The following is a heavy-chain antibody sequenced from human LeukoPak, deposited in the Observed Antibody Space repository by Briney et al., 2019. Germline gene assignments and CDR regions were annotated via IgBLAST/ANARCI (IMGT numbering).Heavy chain of an antibody. Sequence: GRSLTLSCAASGFTFDDYAMHWVRPAPGKGLEWVSGISWNSGSKGYADSVKGRFHISRDNDKNSLYLQMNSLRAEDTALYYCAKVGTMSTFGGGGDYWGRETLVSVSS. V-gene: IGHV3-9*01. CDR2: ISWNSGSK. D-gene: IGHD3-16*01. CDR1: GFTFDDYA. J-gene: IGHJ4*02. CDR3: AKVGTMSTFGGGGDY.